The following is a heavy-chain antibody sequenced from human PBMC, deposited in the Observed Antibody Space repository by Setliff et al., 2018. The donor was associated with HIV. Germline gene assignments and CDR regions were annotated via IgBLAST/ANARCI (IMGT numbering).Heavy chain of an antibody. V-gene: IGHV4-59*01. Sequence: SETLSLTCTVSGGSISGYYWSWIRQPPGKGLEWIGYIYYRGSTDYNPSLKSRVTISIDTSKNQFSLKLSSVTAADTAVYYCARSVDTTLVPAYYFDYWGQGTLVTVPS. CDR2: IYYRGST. CDR1: GGSISGYY. D-gene: IGHD5-18*01. J-gene: IGHJ4*02. CDR3: ARSVDTTLVPAYYFDY.